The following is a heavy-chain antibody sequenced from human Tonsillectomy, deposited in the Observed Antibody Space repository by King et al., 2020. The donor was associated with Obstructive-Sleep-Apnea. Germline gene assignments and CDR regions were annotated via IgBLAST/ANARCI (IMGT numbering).Heavy chain of an antibody. CDR2: IYSRGST. V-gene: IGHV4-4*07. Sequence: QLQESGPGLVKPSETLSLTCTGFGGPISSYYWSWIRQPAGEGLEWIGRIYSRGSTNYNPSLKSRVTLSVDPSKNQFSLHLSSVTAADTAVYYCARGYCSGGSCVSYNWFDPWGQGTLVTVSS. J-gene: IGHJ5*02. D-gene: IGHD2-15*01. CDR3: ARGYCSGGSCVSYNWFDP. CDR1: GGPISSYY.